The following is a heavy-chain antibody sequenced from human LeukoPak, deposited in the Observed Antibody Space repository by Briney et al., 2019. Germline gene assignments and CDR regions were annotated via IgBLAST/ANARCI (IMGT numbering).Heavy chain of an antibody. D-gene: IGHD3-10*01. CDR1: GFTFSSYS. J-gene: IGHJ4*02. CDR2: ITSKSSYK. V-gene: IGHV3-21*04. CDR3: ARDRADGGYGSGSYFSL. Sequence: GGSLRLSCSASGFTFSSYSMNWVRQAPGKGLEWVSSITSKSSYKYYADSVEGRFTISRDNAENSLYLQMNSLRAEDTAVYYCARDRADGGYGSGSYFSLWGQGTLVTVSS.